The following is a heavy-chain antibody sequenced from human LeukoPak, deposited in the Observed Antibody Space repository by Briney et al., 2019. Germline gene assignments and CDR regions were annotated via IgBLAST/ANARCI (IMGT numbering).Heavy chain of an antibody. CDR1: GGSIGSYY. Sequence: SETLSLTCTVSGGSIGSYYWSWIRQPPGKGLEWIGYIYYSGSTNYNPSLKSRVTISVDTSKNQFSLKLSSVTAADTAVYYCARTSIYYDSSGYRSWGQGTLVTVSS. CDR3: ARTSIYYDSSGYRS. V-gene: IGHV4-59*12. CDR2: IYYSGST. D-gene: IGHD3-22*01. J-gene: IGHJ5*02.